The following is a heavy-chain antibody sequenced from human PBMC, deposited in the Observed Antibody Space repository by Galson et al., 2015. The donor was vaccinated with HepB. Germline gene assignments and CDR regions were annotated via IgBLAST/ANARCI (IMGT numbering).Heavy chain of an antibody. CDR2: INSDGSST. J-gene: IGHJ4*02. D-gene: IGHD6-19*01. CDR3: ARARIAVAGFDY. CDR1: RFSFSDYA. Sequence: SLRLSCAASRFSFSDYAMYWVRQAPGKGLVWVSRINSDGSSTTYADSVKGRFTISRDNAKNTLYLQMNSLRAEDTAVYYCARARIAVAGFDYWGQGTLVTVSS. V-gene: IGHV3-74*01.